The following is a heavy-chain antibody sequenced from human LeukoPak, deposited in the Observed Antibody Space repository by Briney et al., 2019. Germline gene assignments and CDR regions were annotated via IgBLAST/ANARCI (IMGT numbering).Heavy chain of an antibody. D-gene: IGHD3-22*01. V-gene: IGHV3-53*01. CDR2: IYSGGST. Sequence: GGSLRLSCAASGFTVSSNYMSWVRQAPGKGLERVSVIYSGGSTYYADSVKGRFTISRDNSKNTLYLQTNSLRAEDTAVYYCARDSHYDSSGYYDYWGQGTLVTVSS. CDR3: ARDSHYDSSGYYDY. CDR1: GFTVSSNY. J-gene: IGHJ4*02.